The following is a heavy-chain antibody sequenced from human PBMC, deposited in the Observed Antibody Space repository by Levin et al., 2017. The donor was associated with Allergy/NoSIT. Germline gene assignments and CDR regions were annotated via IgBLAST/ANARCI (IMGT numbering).Heavy chain of an antibody. J-gene: IGHJ4*02. Sequence: SCAASGFTFSSYAMSWVRQAPGKGLEWVSAISGSGGSTYYADSVKGRFTISRDNSKNTLYLQMNSLRAEDTAVYYCAKGRYSYGYPFDYWGQGTLVTVSS. CDR3: AKGRYSYGYPFDY. CDR2: ISGSGGST. V-gene: IGHV3-23*01. D-gene: IGHD5-18*01. CDR1: GFTFSSYA.